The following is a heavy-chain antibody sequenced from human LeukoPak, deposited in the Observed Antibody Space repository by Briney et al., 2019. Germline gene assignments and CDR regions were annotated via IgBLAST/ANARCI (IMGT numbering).Heavy chain of an antibody. J-gene: IGHJ4*01. D-gene: IGHD4-17*01. Sequence: ASVKVSCKAPGYTFSISLMHWLRQAPGQGLEWMGVINPTNGCTTYAPIFQGRVSLTRDTSTSTFYMELRSLRSDDTALYYCARDRGSLHFDSGDSPYYFDYWGQATIVSVSS. CDR3: ARDRGSLHFDSGDSPYYFDY. V-gene: IGHV1-46*01. CDR1: GYTFSISL. CDR2: INPTNGCT.